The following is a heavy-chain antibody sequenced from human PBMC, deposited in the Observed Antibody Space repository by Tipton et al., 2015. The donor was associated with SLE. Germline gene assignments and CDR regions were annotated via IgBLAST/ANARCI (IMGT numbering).Heavy chain of an antibody. CDR1: GGSFSGYY. Sequence: SLRLSCAVYGGSFSGYYWSWIRQPPGKGLEWVSVIYSGGSTYSAHSVQGRFSISRDNFRNTLFLQMNSLRTDDSAVYYCAKGYSSGTSGEFDYWGQGTQVTVSS. J-gene: IGHJ4*02. CDR2: IYSGGST. D-gene: IGHD3-10*01. CDR3: AKGYSSGTSGEFDY. V-gene: IGHV3-53*05.